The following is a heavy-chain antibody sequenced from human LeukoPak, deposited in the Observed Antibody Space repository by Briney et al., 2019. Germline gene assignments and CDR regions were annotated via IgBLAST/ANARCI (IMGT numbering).Heavy chain of an antibody. CDR3: AKDTAVYGSGSYAFDI. V-gene: IGHV3-9*01. CDR2: ISWNGGSI. Sequence: TGGSLRLSCAASGFTFDYYAMHWVRQAPGKGLEWVSGISWNGGSIGYADSVKGRFTISRDNAKNSLYLEMNSLRAEDTALYYCAKDTAVYGSGSYAFDIWGQGTMVTVSS. J-gene: IGHJ3*02. D-gene: IGHD3-10*01. CDR1: GFTFDYYA.